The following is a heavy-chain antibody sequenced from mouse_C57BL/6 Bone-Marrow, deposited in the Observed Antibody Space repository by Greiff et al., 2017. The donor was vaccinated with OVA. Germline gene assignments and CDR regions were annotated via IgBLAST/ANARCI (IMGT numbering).Heavy chain of an antibody. Sequence: VQLQQSGPELVKPGASVKIPCKASGYTFTDYNMDWVKQSHGKSLEWIGDINPNNGGTIYNQKFKGKATFTVDKSSSTAYMELRSLTSEDTAVYYCAREVPYGGGWFFDYWGQGTTLTVSS. CDR2: INPNNGGT. V-gene: IGHV1-18*01. J-gene: IGHJ2*01. D-gene: IGHD2-3*01. CDR1: GYTFTDYN. CDR3: AREVPYGGGWFFDY.